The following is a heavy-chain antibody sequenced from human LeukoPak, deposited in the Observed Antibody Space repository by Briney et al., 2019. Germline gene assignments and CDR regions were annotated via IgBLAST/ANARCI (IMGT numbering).Heavy chain of an antibody. CDR2: IYYSEST. CDR1: GGSISSYY. D-gene: IGHD5-18*01. V-gene: IGHV4-59*01. CDR3: ARREYSYGYGNLDY. J-gene: IGHJ4*02. Sequence: SETLSLTCTVSGGSISSYYWSWIRQPPGKGLEWIGYIYYSESTNYNPSLKSRVTISVDTSKNQFSLRLSSVTAADTAVYYCARREYSYGYGNLDYWGQGTLVTVSS.